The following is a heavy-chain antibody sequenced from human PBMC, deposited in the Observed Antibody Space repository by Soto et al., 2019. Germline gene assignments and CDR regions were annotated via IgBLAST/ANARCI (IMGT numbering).Heavy chain of an antibody. CDR2: IKSKTDGGTT. J-gene: IGHJ4*02. D-gene: IGHD3-22*01. CDR3: TTECIPMIVVVIPFDF. V-gene: IGHV3-15*01. CDR1: GFTFSNAW. Sequence: GGSLRLSCAASGFTFSNAWMSWVRQAPGKGLEWVGRIKSKTDGGTTDYAAPVKGRFTISRADSKNTLYLQMNSLKTEDTALYYCTTECIPMIVVVIPFDFWGQGTLVTVSS.